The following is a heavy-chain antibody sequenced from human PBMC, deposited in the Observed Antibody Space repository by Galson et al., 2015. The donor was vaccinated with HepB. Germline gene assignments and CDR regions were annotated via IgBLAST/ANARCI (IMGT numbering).Heavy chain of an antibody. Sequence: SLRLSCAASGFTFSSYAMSWVRQVPGKGLEWVSAISGSGGSTYYADSVKGRFTISRDNSKNTLYLQMNSLRAEDTAVYYCAKDWGVVVPAAVNAFDIWGQGTMVTVSS. V-gene: IGHV3-23*01. J-gene: IGHJ3*02. D-gene: IGHD2-2*01. CDR3: AKDWGVVVPAAVNAFDI. CDR2: ISGSGGST. CDR1: GFTFSSYA.